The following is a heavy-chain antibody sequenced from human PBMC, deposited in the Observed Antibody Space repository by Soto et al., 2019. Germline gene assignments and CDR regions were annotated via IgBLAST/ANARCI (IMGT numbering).Heavy chain of an antibody. CDR1: GFSLSTSGVG. D-gene: IGHD2-2*01. CDR2: IYWDDDK. Sequence: SGPTLVNPTQTLTLTCTFSGFSLSTSGVGVGWIRQPPGKALEWLALIYWDDDKRYSPSLKSRLTITKDTSKNQVVLTMTNMDPVDTATYYCAHRGLGYCSSTSCYRNWFDPCGQGTLVTVSS. V-gene: IGHV2-5*02. CDR3: AHRGLGYCSSTSCYRNWFDP. J-gene: IGHJ5*02.